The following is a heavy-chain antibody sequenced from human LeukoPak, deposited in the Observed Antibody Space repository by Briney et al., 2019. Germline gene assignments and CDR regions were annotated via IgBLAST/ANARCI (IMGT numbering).Heavy chain of an antibody. V-gene: IGHV1-8*01. D-gene: IGHD6-13*01. CDR1: GYTFTSYD. CDR3: ARGLRRSSSWSLRVYYYYMDV. J-gene: IGHJ6*03. CDR2: MNPNSGNT. Sequence: ASVKVSCKASGYTFTSYDINWVRQATGQGLEWMGWMNPNSGNTGYAQKFQGRVTMTRNTSISTAYMELSSLRSEDTAVYYRARGLRRSSSWSLRVYYYYMDVWGKGTTVTVSS.